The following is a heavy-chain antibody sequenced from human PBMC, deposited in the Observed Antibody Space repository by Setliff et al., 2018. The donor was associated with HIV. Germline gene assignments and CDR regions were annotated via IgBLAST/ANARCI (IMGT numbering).Heavy chain of an antibody. J-gene: IGHJ6*02. D-gene: IGHD3-10*01. CDR3: ARVRGRYYYHYAMDV. CDR1: GGSISSSSYY. CDR2: SYYSGST. V-gene: IGHV4-39*07. Sequence: TVSGGSISSSSYYWGWIRQPPGKGLEWIGSSYYSGSTDHNPSLKRRVSISLDTSKNQFSLKLSSVTAADTAVYYCARVRGRYYYHYAMDVWGQGTTVTV.